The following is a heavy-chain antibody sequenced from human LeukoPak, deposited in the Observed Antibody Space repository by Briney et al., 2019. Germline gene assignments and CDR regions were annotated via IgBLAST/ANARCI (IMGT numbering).Heavy chain of an antibody. D-gene: IGHD2-15*01. CDR2: INHSGST. CDR3: AGGTYCSGGSCYWGAFDI. Sequence: PSETLSFTCTVYGGSFSGYYWSWIRQPPGKGLEWIGEINHSGSTNYNPSLKSRVTISVDTSKNQFSLKLSSVTAADTAVYYCAGGTYCSGGSCYWGAFDIWGQGTMVTVSS. CDR1: GGSFSGYY. V-gene: IGHV4-34*01. J-gene: IGHJ3*02.